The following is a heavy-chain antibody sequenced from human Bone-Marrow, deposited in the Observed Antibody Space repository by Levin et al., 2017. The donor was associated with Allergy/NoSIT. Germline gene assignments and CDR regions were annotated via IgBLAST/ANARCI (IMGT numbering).Heavy chain of an antibody. D-gene: IGHD3-3*01. V-gene: IGHV4-59*01. CDR1: GGSISTYY. Sequence: SQTLSLTCTVSGGSISTYYWNWIRQTPGKGLEWIGYIYYSGTTSYNPSLKSRLTTSVDTSKNQFSLKLSSVTPADTAVYYCARGTTYYDSKSGYYTAFFDYWGPGTLVTVSS. CDR2: IYYSGTT. CDR3: ARGTTYYDSKSGYYTAFFDY. J-gene: IGHJ4*02.